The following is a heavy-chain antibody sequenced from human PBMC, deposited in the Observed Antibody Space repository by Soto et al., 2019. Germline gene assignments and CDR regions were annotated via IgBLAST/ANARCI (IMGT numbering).Heavy chain of an antibody. J-gene: IGHJ6*02. Sequence: GGSLRLSCAASGFTFDDYTMHWVRQAPGKGMEWVSLISWDGGSTYYADSVKGRFTISRDNSKNSLYLQMNSLRTEDTALYYCAKGNSREAVDIVATSYYYYYYGMDVWGQGTTVTVSS. V-gene: IGHV3-43*01. CDR3: AKGNSREAVDIVATSYYYYYYGMDV. CDR2: ISWDGGST. CDR1: GFTFDDYT. D-gene: IGHD5-12*01.